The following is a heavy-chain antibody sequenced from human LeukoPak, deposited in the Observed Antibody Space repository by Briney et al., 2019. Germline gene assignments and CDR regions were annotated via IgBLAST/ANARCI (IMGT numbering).Heavy chain of an antibody. D-gene: IGHD5-12*01. J-gene: IGHJ4*02. CDR3: ARANSGYGRRPLDY. CDR2: ISAYNGNT. V-gene: IGHV1-18*01. CDR1: GYTFTSYG. Sequence: ASVKVSCKASGYTFTSYGISWVRQAPGQGLEWMGWISAYNGNTNYAQKLQGRVTMTTDTSTSTAYMELSSLRSEDTAVYYCARANSGYGRRPLDYWGQGTLVTVSS.